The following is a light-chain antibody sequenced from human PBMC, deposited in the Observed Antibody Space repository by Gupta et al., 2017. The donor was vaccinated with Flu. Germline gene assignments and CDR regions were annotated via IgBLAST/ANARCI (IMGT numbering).Light chain of an antibody. J-gene: IGKJ2*01. CDR2: DAS. CDR3: QQRSGLPMYT. CDR1: QSVNIY. V-gene: IGKV3-11*01. Sequence: EIVLTQSPATLSLSPGDRAILSCRASQSVNIYLAWYQQKPGQPPRLLMFDASKRAAGIPDRVSGSGAGTDCTLTRSTREPEDGAGYYCQQRSGLPMYTFGQGTKLE.